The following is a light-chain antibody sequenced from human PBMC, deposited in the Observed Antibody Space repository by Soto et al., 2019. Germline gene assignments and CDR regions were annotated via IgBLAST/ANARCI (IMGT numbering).Light chain of an antibody. V-gene: IGKV2-24*01. J-gene: IGKJ1*01. CDR2: QIS. CDR1: ESLVHRDGNTY. CDR3: VQETQFPRT. Sequence: DIVMTQTPLSSPVTIGQPASISCTSSESLVHRDGNTYLTWLHQRPGQPPRLLIYQISRRFSGVPDRFTGSGAATAFTLTISRVEPEDVGVYYCVQETQFPRTFGQGTKVEI.